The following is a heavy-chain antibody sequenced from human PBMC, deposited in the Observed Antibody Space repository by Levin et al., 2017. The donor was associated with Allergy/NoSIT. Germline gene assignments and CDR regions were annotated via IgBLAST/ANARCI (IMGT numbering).Heavy chain of an antibody. CDR1: GGSISSGSYY. CDR2: IYSSGSA. J-gene: IGHJ4*02. Sequence: SETLSLTCKVSGGSISSGSYYWSWIRQPAAKGLEWIGRIYSSGSANYNPSLKSRVTISVDTSKNQFSLKLSSVTAADTAVYYCARSEVGAEHWGQGTLVTVSS. CDR3: ARSEVGAEH. V-gene: IGHV4-61*02. D-gene: IGHD2-15*01.